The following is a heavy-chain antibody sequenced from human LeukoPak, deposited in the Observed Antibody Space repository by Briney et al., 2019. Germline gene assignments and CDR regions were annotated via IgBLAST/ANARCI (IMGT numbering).Heavy chain of an antibody. CDR2: TYYRSKWHN. CDR1: GDSVSNNIAA. CDR3: TREDRDTFDI. Sequence: SQTLSLTCAISGDSVSNNIAAWTWIRQSPSRGLEWLGRTYYRSKWHNTYAVSLRGRITVTPDTSKNQFSLQLSSVTPEDTAVYYCTREDRDTFDIWGQGTVVTVSS. J-gene: IGHJ3*02. V-gene: IGHV6-1*01.